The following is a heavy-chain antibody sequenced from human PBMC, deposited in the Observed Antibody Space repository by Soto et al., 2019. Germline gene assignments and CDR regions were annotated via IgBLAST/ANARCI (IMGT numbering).Heavy chain of an antibody. V-gene: IGHV4-4*07. CDR3: ARGGGGKALADP. Sequence: KTSETLSLTCSVSGVAMRNSYWTLIRQSAGKGLEWIGRISTSGNTNYNPSLNSRLTMSVDTSKNQVSLKLTSVTAADTAVYYCARGGGGKALADPWGQGTLVTVSS. CDR2: ISTSGNT. D-gene: IGHD3-16*01. J-gene: IGHJ5*02. CDR1: GVAMRNSY.